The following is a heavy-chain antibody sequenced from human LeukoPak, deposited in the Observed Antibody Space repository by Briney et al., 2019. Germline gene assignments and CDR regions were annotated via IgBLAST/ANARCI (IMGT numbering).Heavy chain of an antibody. D-gene: IGHD5-18*01. CDR2: INHSGST. CDR3: ARGKYSYGYSYRSYGMDV. V-gene: IGHV4-34*01. Sequence: SETLSLTCAVYGGSFSGYYWSWIGQPPGKGLEWIGEINHSGSTNYTPSLKSRVTISVDTSKNQFSLKLSSVTAADTAVYYCARGKYSYGYSYRSYGMDVWGQGTTVTVSS. CDR1: GGSFSGYY. J-gene: IGHJ6*02.